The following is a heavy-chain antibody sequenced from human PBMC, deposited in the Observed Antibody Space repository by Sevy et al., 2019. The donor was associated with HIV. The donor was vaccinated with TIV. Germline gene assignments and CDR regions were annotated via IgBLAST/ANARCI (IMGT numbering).Heavy chain of an antibody. CDR2: SRNKVDGYTT. CDR1: GFTFSDHY. V-gene: IGHV3-72*01. Sequence: GGSLRLSCAASGFTFSDHYMEWVRQAPGKGLEWVGRSRNKVDGYTTEYAASVKGRFTISRDDSENSLYLQMNSLKTEDTAVYYCSTHASIAAAGRVFDYWGQGALVTVSS. J-gene: IGHJ4*02. D-gene: IGHD6-13*01. CDR3: STHASIAAAGRVFDY.